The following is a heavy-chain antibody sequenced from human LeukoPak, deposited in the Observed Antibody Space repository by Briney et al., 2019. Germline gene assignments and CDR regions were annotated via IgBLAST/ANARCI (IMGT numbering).Heavy chain of an antibody. D-gene: IGHD2-21*02. J-gene: IGHJ4*02. CDR3: ARGLGSDCCNFDY. CDR1: GFTVSSNY. V-gene: IGHV3-53*01. CDR2: IYRGGST. Sequence: GGSQRLSCAASGFTVSSNYVSWVRQAPGQGLEWVSIIYRGGSTYYVDSAKGRFTISRDNSKNTLYLQMNSLRAEDTAIYYYARGLGSDCCNFDYWGQGTQVTVSS.